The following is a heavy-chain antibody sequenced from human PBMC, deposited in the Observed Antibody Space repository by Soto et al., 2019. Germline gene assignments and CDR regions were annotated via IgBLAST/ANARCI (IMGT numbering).Heavy chain of an antibody. CDR2: INPSGGST. V-gene: IGHV1-46*03. CDR3: ARGVKIKGNTLVIPVHYYYYYMDV. D-gene: IGHD6-6*01. Sequence: VSVKVSCKASGYTFTSYYMHWVRQAPGQGLEWMGIINPSGGSTSYAQKFQGRVTMTRDTSTSTVYMELSSLRSEDTAVYYCARGVKIKGNTLVIPVHYYYYYMDVWGKGTTVTVSS. CDR1: GYTFTSYY. J-gene: IGHJ6*03.